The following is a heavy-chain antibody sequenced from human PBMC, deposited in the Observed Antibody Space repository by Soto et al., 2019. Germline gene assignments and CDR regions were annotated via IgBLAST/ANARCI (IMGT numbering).Heavy chain of an antibody. CDR3: ARGGYCTGRGCQRHYFDD. J-gene: IGHJ4*02. V-gene: IGHV5-51*01. CDR1: AYRLTSHW. D-gene: IGHD2-8*02. CDR2: IYPGDSGDSDT. Sequence: PGESLKISCQHSAYRLTSHWIGWVRQLPGKGLEWMGIIYPGDSGDSDTRNSPSFQGQVTISVDKSTSTAYLQWSSLKASDTAMYYCARGGYCTGRGCQRHYFDDWGQGTLVTVSS.